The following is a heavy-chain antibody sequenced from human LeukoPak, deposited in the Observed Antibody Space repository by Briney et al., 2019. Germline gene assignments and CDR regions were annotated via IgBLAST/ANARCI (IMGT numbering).Heavy chain of an antibody. CDR1: GVTVSNNY. D-gene: IGHD3-22*01. CDR2: IYSGGTT. Sequence: GGSLRLSCAASGVTVSNNYMNWVRQAPGKGLEWVSVIYSGGTTYYSDSVTGRFTISRDNSKNTLYLQTNNLRGEDTAVYYCATHYYDSSGYYYDHAFDIWGQGTMVTVSS. CDR3: ATHYYDSSGYYYDHAFDI. J-gene: IGHJ3*02. V-gene: IGHV3-53*01.